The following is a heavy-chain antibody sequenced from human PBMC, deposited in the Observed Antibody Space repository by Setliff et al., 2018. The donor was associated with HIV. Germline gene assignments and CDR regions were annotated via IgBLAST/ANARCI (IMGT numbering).Heavy chain of an antibody. CDR3: ARGIDSSGYHGDY. J-gene: IGHJ4*02. V-gene: IGHV4-39*02. D-gene: IGHD3-22*01. CDR2: VYYSGST. Sequence: SETLSLTCTVSGGSITSSSYYWGWIRQPPGKGLEWIGSVYYSGSTYYNPSLKSRISISVDTSKNHFSLKLSSVTAADTAVYYCARGIDSSGYHGDYWGQGTLVTVSS. CDR1: GGSITSSSYY.